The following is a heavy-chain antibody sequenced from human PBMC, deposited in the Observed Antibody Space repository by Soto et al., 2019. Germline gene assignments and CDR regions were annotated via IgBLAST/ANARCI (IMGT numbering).Heavy chain of an antibody. D-gene: IGHD6-19*01. CDR2: ISYDGRNK. CDR1: GFTFSSYG. J-gene: IGHJ6*02. CDR3: VKDGSSGWPYFYDMDV. V-gene: IGHV3-30*18. Sequence: CAASGFTFSSYGMHWVRQAPGKGLEWVAVISYDGRNKYYADAVKGRFTISRDNSKNTLYLQMSSLRAEDTAVYYCVKDGSSGWPYFYDMDVWGQGTTVTVSS.